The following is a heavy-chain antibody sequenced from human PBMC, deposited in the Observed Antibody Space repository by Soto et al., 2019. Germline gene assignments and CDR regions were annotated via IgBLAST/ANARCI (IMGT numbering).Heavy chain of an antibody. CDR1: RYTFASYD. CDR2: MNPNSGTA. Sequence: SAKVSCKASRYTFASYDINWVRQATGQGLEWMGWMNPNSGTANYAQKFQGRVTITADESTSTAYMELSSLRSEDTAVYYCARGPVLKYNWFDPWGQGTLVTVSS. J-gene: IGHJ5*02. V-gene: IGHV1-69*13. D-gene: IGHD2-8*01. CDR3: ARGPVLKYNWFDP.